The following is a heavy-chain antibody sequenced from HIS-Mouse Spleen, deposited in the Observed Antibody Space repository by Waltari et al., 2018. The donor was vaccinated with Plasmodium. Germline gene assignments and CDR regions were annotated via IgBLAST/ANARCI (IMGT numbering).Heavy chain of an antibody. CDR1: GGSISSSSYY. D-gene: IGHD1-7*01. CDR2: ISFSGST. CDR3: ARDRITGTSYFDY. J-gene: IGHJ4*02. V-gene: IGHV4-39*07. Sequence: QLQLQESGPGLVKPSETLSLTCTVSGGSISSSSYYWGWIRQPPGKGLGWIGGISFSGSTYYNPSLKSRVTISVDTSKNQFSLKLSSVTAADTAVYYCARDRITGTSYFDYWGQGTLVTVSS.